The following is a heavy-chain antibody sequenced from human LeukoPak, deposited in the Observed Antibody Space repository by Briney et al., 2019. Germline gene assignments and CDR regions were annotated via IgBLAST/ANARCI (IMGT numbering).Heavy chain of an antibody. CDR3: ARDNQGVGGSYFLRWQCDAFDI. CDR2: ISSSGSYI. V-gene: IGHV3-21*01. J-gene: IGHJ3*02. CDR1: GFTFSNCC. Sequence: GGSLRLSCAASGFTFSNCCMNWVRQAPGKGLEWVSLISSSGSYIYYADPVKGRFTVSRDNAKNSLYLQMNSLRPEDTAVYYCARDNQGVGGSYFLRWQCDAFDIWGQGTMVTVSS. D-gene: IGHD1-26*01.